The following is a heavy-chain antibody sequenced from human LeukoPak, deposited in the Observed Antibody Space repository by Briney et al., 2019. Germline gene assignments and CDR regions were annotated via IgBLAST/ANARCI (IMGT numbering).Heavy chain of an antibody. CDR3: ARAITMVRDGVDY. CDR1: GFTFSSYA. V-gene: IGHV3-30*04. J-gene: IGHJ4*02. D-gene: IGHD3-10*01. Sequence: PGRSLRLSCAASGFTFSSYAMHWVRQAPGKGLEWVAVISYDGSNKYYADSVKGRFTISRDNPKNTLYLQMNSLRAEDTAVYYCARAITMVRDGVDYWGQGTLVTVSS. CDR2: ISYDGSNK.